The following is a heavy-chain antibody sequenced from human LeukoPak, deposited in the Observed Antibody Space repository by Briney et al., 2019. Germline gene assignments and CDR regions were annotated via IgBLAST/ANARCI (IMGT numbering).Heavy chain of an antibody. J-gene: IGHJ4*02. CDR2: ISAYNGNT. D-gene: IGHD1-7*01. CDR1: GYTFTSYC. CDR3: ARVRPGTTPDY. V-gene: IGHV1-18*01. Sequence: ASVKVSCKASGYTFTSYCISWVRQAPGQGREWMGWISAYNGNTNYAQKLQGRVTMTTDTSTSTAYMELRSLRSDDTAVYYCARVRPGTTPDYWGQGTLVTVSS.